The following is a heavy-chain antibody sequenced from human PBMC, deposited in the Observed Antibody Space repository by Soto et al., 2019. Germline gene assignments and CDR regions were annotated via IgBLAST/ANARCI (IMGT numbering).Heavy chain of an antibody. D-gene: IGHD3-10*01. J-gene: IGHJ4*02. CDR3: AKDRSGGSWDY. CDR1: GFTLSSYG. CDR2: ISYDGSNK. V-gene: IGHV3-30*18. Sequence: GGSLRLSCAASGFTLSSYGMHWVRQAPGKGLEWVAVISYDGSNKYYADSVKGRFTISRDNSKNTLYLQMNSLRAEDTAVYYCAKDRSGGSWDYWGQGTLVTVS.